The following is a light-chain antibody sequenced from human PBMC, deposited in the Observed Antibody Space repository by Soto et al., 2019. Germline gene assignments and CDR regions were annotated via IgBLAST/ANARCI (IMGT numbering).Light chain of an antibody. CDR1: SSDVGGYNY. CDR3: NSYTSSSTLDV. CDR2: EVS. V-gene: IGLV2-14*01. J-gene: IGLJ1*01. Sequence: QSALTQPASVSGFPGQSITISCTGTSSDVGGYNYVSWYQQHPGKAPKLMIYEVSNRPSGVSNRFSGSKSGNTASLTISGLQAEDEDDYYCNSYTSSSTLDVFGTGTKLTVL.